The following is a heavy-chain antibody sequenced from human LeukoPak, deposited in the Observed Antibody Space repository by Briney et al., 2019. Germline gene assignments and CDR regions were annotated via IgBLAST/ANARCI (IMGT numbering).Heavy chain of an antibody. Sequence: GGSLRLSCEASGFSFSNYFMSWIRQAPGKGLDWVSRISGSGGSTFYADSVKGRFTISRDNSKNTLYLQMNSLRAEDTAIYYCAKLGDSSLRFIDYWGQGALVTVSS. V-gene: IGHV3-23*01. CDR2: ISGSGGST. CDR1: GFSFSNYF. CDR3: AKLGDSSLRFIDY. D-gene: IGHD3-3*01. J-gene: IGHJ4*02.